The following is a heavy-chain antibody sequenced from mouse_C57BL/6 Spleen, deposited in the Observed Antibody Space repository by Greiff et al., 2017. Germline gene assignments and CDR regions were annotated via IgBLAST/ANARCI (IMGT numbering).Heavy chain of an antibody. CDR3: ASPHYYGSSSDYAMGY. D-gene: IGHD1-1*01. CDR2: IWSGGST. CDR1: GFSLTSYG. J-gene: IGHJ4*01. Sequence: VQLQESGPGLVQPSQSLSITCTVSGFSLTSYGVHWVRQSPGKGLEWLGVIWSGGSTDYNAAFISRLSISKDNSKSQVFFKMNSLQADDTAIYYCASPHYYGSSSDYAMGYWGQGTSVTVSS. V-gene: IGHV2-2*01.